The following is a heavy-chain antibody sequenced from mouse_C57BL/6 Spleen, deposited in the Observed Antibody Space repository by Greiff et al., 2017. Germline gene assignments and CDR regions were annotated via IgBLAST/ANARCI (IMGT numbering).Heavy chain of an antibody. CDR3: SRDGGSRIVYYAMDY. CDR1: GYSFTDYN. J-gene: IGHJ4*01. V-gene: IGHV1-39*01. Sequence: VQLQQSGPELVKPGASVKISCKASGYSFTDYNMNWVKQSNGKSLEWIGVINPNYGTTSYNQKFKGKATLTVDQSSSTSYMPLNSLTSEDSAVYYCSRDGGSRIVYYAMDYWGQGTSVTVSS. CDR2: INPNYGTT. D-gene: IGHD1-1*01.